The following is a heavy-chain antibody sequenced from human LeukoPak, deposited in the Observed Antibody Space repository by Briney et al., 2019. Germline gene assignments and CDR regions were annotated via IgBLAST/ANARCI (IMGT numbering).Heavy chain of an antibody. CDR1: GGTFSSYA. D-gene: IGHD2-2*01. CDR3: ARDGVVVVPAAIHYYYGMDV. V-gene: IGHV1-69*13. J-gene: IGHJ6*02. Sequence: SVKVSCKASGGTFSSYAISWVRQAPGQGLEWMGGIIPIFGTANYAQKFQGRVTITADESTSTAYMELSSLRSEDTAVYYCARDGVVVVPAAIHYYYGMDVWGQGTTVTVSS. CDR2: IIPIFGTA.